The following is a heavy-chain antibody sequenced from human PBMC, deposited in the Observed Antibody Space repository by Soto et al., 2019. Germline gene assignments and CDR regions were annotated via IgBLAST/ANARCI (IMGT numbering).Heavy chain of an antibody. D-gene: IGHD1-26*01. CDR3: AGWELASVSAAFDI. CDR2: MNPNSGNT. CDR1: GYTFTSYD. J-gene: IGHJ3*02. V-gene: IGHV1-8*01. Sequence: ASVKVSCKASGYTFTSYDINWVRQATGQGLEWMGWMNPNSGNTGYAQKFQGRVTMTRNTSISAAYMELSSLRSEDTAVYYCAGWELASVSAAFDIWGQGTMVTVSS.